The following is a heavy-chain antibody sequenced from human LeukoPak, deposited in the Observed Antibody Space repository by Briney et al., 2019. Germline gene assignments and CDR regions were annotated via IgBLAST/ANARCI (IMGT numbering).Heavy chain of an antibody. D-gene: IGHD3-22*01. CDR2: IHYNGNT. CDR3: ARFEKFYDSSIHYLDY. CDR1: GGSINNYY. V-gene: IGHV4-59*12. J-gene: IGHJ4*02. Sequence: PSETLSLTCTVSGGSINNYYWSWIRQPPGKGLAWIGYIHYNGNTNYNPSLKSRVTMSVDTSKNQFNLKVSSVTDADTAVYYCARFEKFYDSSIHYLDYWGQGALVTVSS.